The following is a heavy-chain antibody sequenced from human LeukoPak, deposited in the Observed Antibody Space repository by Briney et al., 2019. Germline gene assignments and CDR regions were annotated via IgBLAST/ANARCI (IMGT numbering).Heavy chain of an antibody. J-gene: IGHJ3*01. V-gene: IGHV4-31*03. D-gene: IGHD3-22*01. CDR1: GGSISTGGEY. CDR3: AREKTAYYYDRSGFSEGAFDV. CDR2: VYYSGST. Sequence: SETLSPTCTVSGGSISTGGEYWSWIRHLPGKGLEWIGYVYYSGSTYYNPSLESRITMSVDTSENQFSLKLTSVTAADTAVYYCAREKTAYYYDRSGFSEGAFDVWGQGAMVTVSS.